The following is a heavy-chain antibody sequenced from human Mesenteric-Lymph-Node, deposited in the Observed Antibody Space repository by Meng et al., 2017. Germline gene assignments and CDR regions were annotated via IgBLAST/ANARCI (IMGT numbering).Heavy chain of an antibody. CDR3: ARELVSNYYDSSGHYFDY. CDR2: IIPIFGTA. V-gene: IGHV1-69*13. J-gene: IGHJ4*02. Sequence: SVKVSCKASGGTFSSYAISWVRQAPGQGLEWMGGIIPIFGTANYAQKFQGRVTITADESTSTAYMELSSLRSEDTAVYYCARELVSNYYDSSGHYFDYWGQGTLVTVSS. D-gene: IGHD3-22*01. CDR1: GGTFSSYA.